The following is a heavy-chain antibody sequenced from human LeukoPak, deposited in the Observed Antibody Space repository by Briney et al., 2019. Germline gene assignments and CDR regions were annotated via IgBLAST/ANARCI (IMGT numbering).Heavy chain of an antibody. CDR3: ARDPKDFYDTSNYLYFDY. Sequence: SETLSLTCSVSGGSISSYYWSWIRQPAGKGLEWIGRIYPSGSTNYNPSLKSRVTISIDTSKNQFSLKLSSVTAADTAVYYCARDPKDFYDTSNYLYFDYWGRGTLVTVSS. CDR2: IYPSGST. D-gene: IGHD3-22*01. CDR1: GGSISSYY. J-gene: IGHJ4*02. V-gene: IGHV4-4*07.